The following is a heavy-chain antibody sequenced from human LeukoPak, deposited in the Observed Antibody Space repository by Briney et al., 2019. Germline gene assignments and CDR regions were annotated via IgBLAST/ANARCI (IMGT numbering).Heavy chain of an antibody. D-gene: IGHD3-22*01. Sequence: GGSLRLSCAASGFTFSSYAMSWVRQAPGKGLEWVSAISGSGGSTYYADSVRGRFTISRDNSKNTLYLQMNSLRAEDTAVYYCAKGYYDSSGYLGVGPYYFDYWGQGTLVTVSS. J-gene: IGHJ4*02. CDR1: GFTFSSYA. CDR2: ISGSGGST. V-gene: IGHV3-23*01. CDR3: AKGYYDSSGYLGVGPYYFDY.